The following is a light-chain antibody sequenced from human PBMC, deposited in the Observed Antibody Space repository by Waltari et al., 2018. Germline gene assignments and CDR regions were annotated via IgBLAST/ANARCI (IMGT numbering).Light chain of an antibody. Sequence: DIQMTQSPSTLSASVGDRITITCRASQSIVSSLACYQQKPGKAPKVVIYEASILESGVPSRFSGSGSGTEFTLTISSLQPDDFATYYCQQYNSYLLTFGEGTKVEIK. J-gene: IGKJ4*01. CDR2: EAS. CDR1: QSIVSS. CDR3: QQYNSYLLT. V-gene: IGKV1-5*03.